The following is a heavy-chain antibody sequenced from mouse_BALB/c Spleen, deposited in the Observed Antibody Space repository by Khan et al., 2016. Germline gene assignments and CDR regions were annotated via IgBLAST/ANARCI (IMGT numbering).Heavy chain of an antibody. V-gene: IGHV9-1*02. CDR2: MNTYTGES. J-gene: IGHJ4*01. D-gene: IGHD1-1*01. CDR3: ARRFYYVSSYDVMDY. Sequence: QIQLVQSGPELKKPGETVKISCKASGYTFTNYGMNWVKQAPGKGLKWMGWMNTYTGESTYPDDFKGRFAFSLETSDSTAYLQINNLKNEDMATYFCARRFYYVSSYDVMDYWGQGTSVTVSS. CDR1: GYTFTNYG.